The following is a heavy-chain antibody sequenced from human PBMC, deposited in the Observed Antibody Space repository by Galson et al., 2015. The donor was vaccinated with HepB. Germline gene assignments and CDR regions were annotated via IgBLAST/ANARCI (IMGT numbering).Heavy chain of an antibody. CDR3: ATGGHIVVVTAIPDAFDI. J-gene: IGHJ3*02. D-gene: IGHD2-21*02. V-gene: IGHV1-69*02. Sequence: SVKVSCKASGGTFSSYTISWVRQAPGQGLEWMGRIIPILGIANYAQKFQGRVTITADKSTSTAYMELSSLRSEDTAVYYCATGGHIVVVTAIPDAFDIWGQGTMVTVSS. CDR1: GGTFSSYT. CDR2: IIPILGIA.